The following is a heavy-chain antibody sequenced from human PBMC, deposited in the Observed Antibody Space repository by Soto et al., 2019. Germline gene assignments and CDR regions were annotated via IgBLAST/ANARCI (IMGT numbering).Heavy chain of an antibody. V-gene: IGHV4-30-2*01. CDR1: GGSISSGGYS. Sequence: SETLSLTCAVSGGSISSGGYSWSWIRQPPGKGLEWIGYIYHSGSTYYNPSLKSRVTISRDNAKNSLYLQMNSLRAEDTAVYYCARAVGKQWLYLYYFDYWGQGTLVTVSS. D-gene: IGHD6-19*01. CDR3: ARAVGKQWLYLYYFDY. J-gene: IGHJ4*02. CDR2: IYHSGST.